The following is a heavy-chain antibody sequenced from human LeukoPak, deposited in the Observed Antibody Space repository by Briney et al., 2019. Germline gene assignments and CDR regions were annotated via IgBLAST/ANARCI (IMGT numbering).Heavy chain of an antibody. Sequence: GASVKVSCKASGYTFTSYGISWVRQAPGQGLEWMGWISAYNGNTNYAQKFQGRVTITADKSTSTAYMELSSLRSEDTAVYYCARGRRDGYNTLYYYYYMDVWGKGTTVTVSS. CDR3: ARGRRDGYNTLYYYYYMDV. CDR1: GYTFTSYG. V-gene: IGHV1-18*01. CDR2: ISAYNGNT. J-gene: IGHJ6*03. D-gene: IGHD5-24*01.